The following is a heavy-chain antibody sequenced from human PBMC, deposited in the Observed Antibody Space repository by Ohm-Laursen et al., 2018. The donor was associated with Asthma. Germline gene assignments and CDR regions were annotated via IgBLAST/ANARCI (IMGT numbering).Heavy chain of an antibody. CDR1: GFTFNKHH. Sequence: SLRLSCTASGFTFNKHHMTWVRQAPGKGLEWVSAIDGSGGRTYYADSVKGRFTISRDNPRNTLYLQMNNLRAEDTAVYYCAKVVLMDVWGQGTTVTVSS. D-gene: IGHD3-16*02. V-gene: IGHV3-23*01. CDR2: IDGSGGRT. J-gene: IGHJ6*02. CDR3: AKVVLMDV.